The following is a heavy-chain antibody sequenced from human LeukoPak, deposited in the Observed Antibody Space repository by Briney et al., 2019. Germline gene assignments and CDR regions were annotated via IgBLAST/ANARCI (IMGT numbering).Heavy chain of an antibody. V-gene: IGHV3-21*01. CDR1: VLTFRTYN. D-gene: IGHD1-26*01. CDR2: ISSSRNYI. Sequence: PGWSQTLPHAPSVLTFRTYNMNWLRQAPRKGREWVPSISSSRNYIYHPDPVKGPFTTSRDNAKNSLYLQMNSLRGEDTDVYYCARDVGASAPDAFDIWGQRTMVTVSS. J-gene: IGHJ3*02. CDR3: ARDVGASAPDAFDI.